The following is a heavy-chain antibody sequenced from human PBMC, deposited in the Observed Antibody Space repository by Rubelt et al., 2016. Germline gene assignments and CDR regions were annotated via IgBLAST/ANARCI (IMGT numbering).Heavy chain of an antibody. J-gene: IGHJ4*02. CDR3: ARTKTVEMATIPLAY. CDR1: GYTFTSYY. CDR2: INPSGGST. V-gene: IGHV1-46*01. Sequence: QVQLVQSGAEVKKPGASVEVSCKASGYTFTSYYMHWVRQAPGQGLEWMGLINPSGGSTSYTQKCQGRVTMTRDTSTSTVYMELSSMRSEDTAVYYCARTKTVEMATIPLAYWGQGTLVTVSS. D-gene: IGHD5-24*01.